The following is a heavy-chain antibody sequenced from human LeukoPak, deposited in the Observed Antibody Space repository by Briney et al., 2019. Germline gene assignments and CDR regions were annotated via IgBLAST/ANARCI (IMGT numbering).Heavy chain of an antibody. J-gene: IGHJ4*02. CDR3: ARIGGQQLVKVQK. V-gene: IGHV3-48*01. Sequence: PGGSLRLSCAASGFTFSSYSMNWVRQAPGKRLEWVSYISSSSSTIYYADSVKGRFTISRDNAKNSLYLQMNSLRAEDTAVYYCARIGGQQLVKVQKWGQGTLVTVSS. CDR2: ISSSSSTI. D-gene: IGHD6-13*01. CDR1: GFTFSSYS.